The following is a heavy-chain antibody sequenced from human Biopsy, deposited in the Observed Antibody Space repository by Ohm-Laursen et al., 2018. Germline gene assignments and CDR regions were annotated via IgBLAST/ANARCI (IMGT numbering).Heavy chain of an antibody. D-gene: IGHD1-26*01. J-gene: IGHJ2*01. CDR1: GKTFSDYQ. Sequence: SDTLSLTCPVFGKTFSDYQWSWIRQPPGKGLEWIGQINQAGTTNYNPSLKSRVSISADASKYEFSLRLPSVTAADTAVYYCARHAPSYSGSYWRYFDLWGRGTLVTVSS. CDR3: ARHAPSYSGSYWRYFDL. V-gene: IGHV4-34*01. CDR2: INQAGTT.